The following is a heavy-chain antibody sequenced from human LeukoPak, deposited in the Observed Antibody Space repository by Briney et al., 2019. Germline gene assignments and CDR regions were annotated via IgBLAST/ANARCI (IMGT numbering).Heavy chain of an antibody. Sequence: PSETLSLTCTVSGGSISSYYWTWIRQPAGKGLEWIGRIYTSGSTNYNPSLKSRVTIPVDKSKNEFSLKVSSVTAADTAVYYCARGASAVSDTYIDLWGKGTLVTVSS. D-gene: IGHD6-19*01. V-gene: IGHV4-4*07. CDR1: GGSISSYY. CDR2: IYTSGST. CDR3: ARGASAVSDTYIDL. J-gene: IGHJ5*02.